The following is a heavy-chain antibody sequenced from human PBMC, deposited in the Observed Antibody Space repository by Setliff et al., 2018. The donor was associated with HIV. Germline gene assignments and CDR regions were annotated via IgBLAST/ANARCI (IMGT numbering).Heavy chain of an antibody. J-gene: IGHJ6*02. CDR2: IFNSGTT. CDR1: GDSISSCISTHY. CDR3: ARDRRAHDYNNYVYYYYGMDV. D-gene: IGHD4-4*01. V-gene: IGHV4-59*12. Sequence: SETLSLTCTVSGDSISSCISTHYCTWIRQPPGAGLEWIGDIFNSGTTNYNPSLKSRVTIAVDTSKNQFSLKLSSVTAADTAVYYCARDRRAHDYNNYVYYYYGMDVWGQGTTVTVSS.